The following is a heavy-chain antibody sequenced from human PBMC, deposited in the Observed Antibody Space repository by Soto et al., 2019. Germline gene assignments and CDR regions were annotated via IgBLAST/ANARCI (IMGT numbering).Heavy chain of an antibody. CDR1: RFTFSSYA. Sequence: EVQLLESGGGLVQPGGSLRLSCAASRFTFSSYAMSWVRQAPGKGLEWVSAISGSGGSTYYADSVKGRFTISRDNSKNTLYLQMNSLRAEDTAVYYCAKGLGWQFYYFDYWGQGTLVTVSS. CDR2: ISGSGGST. CDR3: AKGLGWQFYYFDY. J-gene: IGHJ4*02. V-gene: IGHV3-23*01. D-gene: IGHD7-27*01.